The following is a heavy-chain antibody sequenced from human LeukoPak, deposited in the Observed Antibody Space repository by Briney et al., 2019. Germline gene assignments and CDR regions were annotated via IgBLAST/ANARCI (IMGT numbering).Heavy chain of an antibody. Sequence: ASVKVSCKASGYTFTGYYMHWVRQAPGQGLEWMGWINPNSGGTNYAQKFQGRVTMTEDTSTDTAYMELSSLRSEDTAVYYCATVPRGYYDSSGYYYGYWGQGTLVTVSS. CDR2: INPNSGGT. CDR1: GYTFTGYY. V-gene: IGHV1-2*02. D-gene: IGHD3-22*01. J-gene: IGHJ4*02. CDR3: ATVPRGYYDSSGYYYGY.